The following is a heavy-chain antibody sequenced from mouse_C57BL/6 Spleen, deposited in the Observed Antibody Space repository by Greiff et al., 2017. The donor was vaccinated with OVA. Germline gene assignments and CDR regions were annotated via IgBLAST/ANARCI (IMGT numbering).Heavy chain of an antibody. D-gene: IGHD2-10*02. CDR2: ILPGSGST. CDR3: ASLYGNYPWFAY. Sequence: QVQLKVSGAELMKPGASVKLSCKATGYTLTGYWIEWVKQRPGHGLEWIGEILPGSGSTNYNEKFKGKATFTADTSSNTAYMQLSSLTTEDSAIYYCASLYGNYPWFAYWGQGTLVTVSA. CDR1: GYTLTGYW. V-gene: IGHV1-9*01. J-gene: IGHJ3*01.